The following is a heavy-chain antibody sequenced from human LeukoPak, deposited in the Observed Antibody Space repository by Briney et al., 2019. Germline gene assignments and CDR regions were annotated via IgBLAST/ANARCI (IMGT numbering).Heavy chain of an antibody. V-gene: IGHV3-33*01. CDR3: ARDLCSTTSCLDY. CDR2: IWYDGSKK. J-gene: IGHJ4*02. D-gene: IGHD2-2*01. CDR1: GFTFSNYG. Sequence: PGGSLRLSCAASGFTFSNYGMHWVRQAPSKGLEWVAVIWYDGSKKYYVDSVKGRFTISREDSDNTLYLQMNSLRAEDTAVYYCARDLCSTTSCLDYRGQGTLVTVSS.